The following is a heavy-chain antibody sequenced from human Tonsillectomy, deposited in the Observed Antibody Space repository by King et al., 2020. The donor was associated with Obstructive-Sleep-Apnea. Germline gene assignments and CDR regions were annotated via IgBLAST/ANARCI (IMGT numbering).Heavy chain of an antibody. CDR3: ARGLHYGSGSYPYYHYYGMDV. J-gene: IGHJ6*02. CDR1: GFTFSSYD. V-gene: IGHV3-13*04. Sequence: VQLVESGGGLVQPGGSLRLSCAASGFTFSSYDMHWVRQATGKGLEWVSAIGTAGDTDYPGSVKGRFTISRENAKNSLYLQMNSLRAGDTAVYYCARGLHYGSGSYPYYHYYGMDVWGQGTTVTVSS. D-gene: IGHD3-10*01. CDR2: IGTAGDT.